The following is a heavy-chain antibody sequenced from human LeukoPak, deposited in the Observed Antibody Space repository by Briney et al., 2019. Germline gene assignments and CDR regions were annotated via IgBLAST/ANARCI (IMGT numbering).Heavy chain of an antibody. CDR2: IYYSGST. J-gene: IGHJ6*04. D-gene: IGHD2-2*01. Sequence: SQTLSLTCTVSGGSISSGDYYWSWIRQPPGKGLEWIGYIYYSGSTYYNPSLMSRVTISVDTSKNQFSLKLSSVTAADTAVYYCASHLVVPAAMDNYYGMDVWGKGTTVTVSS. CDR3: ASHLVVPAAMDNYYGMDV. V-gene: IGHV4-30-4*01. CDR1: GGSISSGDYY.